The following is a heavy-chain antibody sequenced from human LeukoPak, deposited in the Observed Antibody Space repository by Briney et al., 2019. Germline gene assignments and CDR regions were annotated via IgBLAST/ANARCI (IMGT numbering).Heavy chain of an antibody. CDR3: AYSSGYYH. CDR1: GFTFSLYA. V-gene: IGHV3-64D*06. Sequence: GGSLRLSCSASGFTFSLYAMHWVRQAPGRGLEYVSAITSNGGSTYYADSVKGRFTISRDNSKNTLYLHMSTLIPEDTAVYYCAYSSGYYHWGQGTLVTVSS. D-gene: IGHD3-22*01. CDR2: ITSNGGST. J-gene: IGHJ1*01.